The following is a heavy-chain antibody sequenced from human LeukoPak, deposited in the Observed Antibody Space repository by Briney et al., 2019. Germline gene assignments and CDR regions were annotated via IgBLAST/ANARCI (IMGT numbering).Heavy chain of an antibody. CDR1: GYIFTNFW. Sequence: GESLKISCKASGYIFTNFWIGWVRQMPGKGLEWMGIISPGNSDTRYRPSFQGQVTMSADKSINTAYLQWNSLKASDSALYYCARFISSRWYEFNFWGQGTLVTVSS. CDR2: ISPGNSDT. CDR3: ARFISSRWYEFNF. J-gene: IGHJ4*02. D-gene: IGHD6-13*01. V-gene: IGHV5-51*01.